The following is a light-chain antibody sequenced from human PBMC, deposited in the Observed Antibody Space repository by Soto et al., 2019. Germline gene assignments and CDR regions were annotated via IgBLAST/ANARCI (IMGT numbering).Light chain of an antibody. CDR3: SSYAGTYIV. CDR2: DVS. Sequence: QSALTQPPSASGSPGQSVTISCTGTSSDIGGYNFVSWYQQHPGKAPKLMIYDVSQRPSGVPDRFSGSKSDNTASLTVSGLQAEDEADYYCSSYAGTYIVFGTGTKLTVL. CDR1: SSDIGGYNF. J-gene: IGLJ1*01. V-gene: IGLV2-8*01.